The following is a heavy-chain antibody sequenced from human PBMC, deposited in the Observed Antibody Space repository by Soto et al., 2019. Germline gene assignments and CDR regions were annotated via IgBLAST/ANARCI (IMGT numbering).Heavy chain of an antibody. CDR3: ASQYGCSEVSGYGY. J-gene: IGHJ4*02. Sequence: QVQLVQSGAEVKKPGSSVKVSCKASGGTFSSYAISWVRQAPGQGLEWMGGIIPIFGTANYAQKFQGRVTITADESTSTAYMELSSLRSEDTAVYYCASQYGCSEVSGYGYWGQGTLVPVSS. CDR2: IIPIFGTA. D-gene: IGHD3-10*01. V-gene: IGHV1-69*12. CDR1: GGTFSSYA.